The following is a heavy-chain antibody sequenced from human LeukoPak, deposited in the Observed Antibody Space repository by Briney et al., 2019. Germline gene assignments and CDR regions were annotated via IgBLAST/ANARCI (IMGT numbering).Heavy chain of an antibody. CDR2: IYSGGST. J-gene: IGHJ2*01. V-gene: IGHV3-53*01. D-gene: IGHD5-18*01. CDR3: ARDRRRVSSYFGYFDL. Sequence: GALRLSCAAAGFTFDEYGMSWVRQAPGKGLEWVSVIYSGGSTYYADSVKGRFTISRDNSKNTLYLQMNSLRAEDTAVYYCARDRRRVSSYFGYFDLWGRGTLVTVSS. CDR1: GFTFDEYG.